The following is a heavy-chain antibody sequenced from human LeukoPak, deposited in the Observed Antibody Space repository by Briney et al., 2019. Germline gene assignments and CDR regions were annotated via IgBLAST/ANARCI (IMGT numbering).Heavy chain of an antibody. V-gene: IGHV4-61*01. D-gene: IGHD3-22*01. J-gene: IGHJ5*02. CDR2: IYYSGST. CDR1: GGSVSSGSYY. CDR3: ARVGGPSIGFLPSSGTKAWFDP. Sequence: SETLSLTCTVSGGSVSSGSYYWSWIRQPPGKGLEWIGYIYYSGSTNYNPSLKSRVTISVDTSKNQFSLKLSSVTAADTAVYYCARVGGPSIGFLPSSGTKAWFDPWGQGTLVTVSS.